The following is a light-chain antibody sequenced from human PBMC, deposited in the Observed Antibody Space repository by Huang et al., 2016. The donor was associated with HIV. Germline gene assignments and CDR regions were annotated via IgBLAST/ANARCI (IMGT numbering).Light chain of an antibody. V-gene: IGKV3-15*01. CDR1: QSVFHN. Sequence: EIVMTQSPATVSVSPGETATLSCRASQSVFHNLAWYQHKPGQAPRLLIYGASPRATGIPARFSGSGSGTDVTSTISSLQSEDFAVYYCHQYEAWPPWTFGQGTKVEIK. J-gene: IGKJ1*01. CDR3: HQYEAWPPWT. CDR2: GAS.